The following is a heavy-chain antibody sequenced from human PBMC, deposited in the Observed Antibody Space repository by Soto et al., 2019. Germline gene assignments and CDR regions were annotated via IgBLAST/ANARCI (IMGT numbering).Heavy chain of an antibody. Sequence: EVQLVESGGDLIQPGGSLRLSCAASGFIVSSNYMSWVRQAPGKGLECVSLIYSGGSTHYADSVKGRFNIYRDNSKNTLYLQMNNLRAEDTAIYYCASHPSGDYWGQGTLVTVSS. CDR1: GFIVSSNY. D-gene: IGHD3-10*01. CDR3: ASHPSGDY. CDR2: IYSGGST. J-gene: IGHJ4*02. V-gene: IGHV3-53*01.